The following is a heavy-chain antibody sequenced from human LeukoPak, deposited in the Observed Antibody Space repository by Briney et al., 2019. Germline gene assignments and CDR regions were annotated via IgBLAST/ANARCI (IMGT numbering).Heavy chain of an antibody. CDR1: GFTFRTHT. Sequence: GGSLRLSCEASGFTFRTHTMHWVRQAPGKGLEWVSAISGSGYSTYYADSVKGRFTISRDNSKNTLYLQMNSLRAEDTAVYYCAKRRYYDILTGSDLIDYWGQGTLVTVSS. V-gene: IGHV3-23*01. CDR2: ISGSGYST. D-gene: IGHD3-9*01. CDR3: AKRRYYDILTGSDLIDY. J-gene: IGHJ4*02.